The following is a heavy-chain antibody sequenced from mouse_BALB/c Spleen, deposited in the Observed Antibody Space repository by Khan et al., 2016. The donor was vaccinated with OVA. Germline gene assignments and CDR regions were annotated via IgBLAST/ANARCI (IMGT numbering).Heavy chain of an antibody. Sequence: LVESGAELARPGASVKLSCKTSGYTFTTYWMQWVKQRPGQALEWIGTIYPGDGDTRYAQRFKGKATLTADKSSSTAYMQLSSLTSEDYAVYYCASYRFDFFDYWGQGTTLTVSS. J-gene: IGHJ2*01. D-gene: IGHD2-14*01. CDR1: GYTFTTYW. CDR2: IYPGDGDT. CDR3: ASYRFDFFDY. V-gene: IGHV1-87*01.